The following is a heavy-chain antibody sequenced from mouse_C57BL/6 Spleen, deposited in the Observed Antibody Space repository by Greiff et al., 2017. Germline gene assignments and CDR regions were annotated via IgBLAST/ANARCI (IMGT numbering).Heavy chain of an antibody. CDR2: INPSNGGT. J-gene: IGHJ3*01. D-gene: IGHD1-1*01. CDR1: GYTFTSYW. Sequence: VQLQQPGTELVKPGASVKLSCKASGYTFTSYWMHWVKQRPGQGLEWIGNINPSNGGTTYNEKFKSKATLTVDKSSSTAYMQLSSLTSEDAAVYYCARSDYGSSQFAYWGQGTLVTVSA. V-gene: IGHV1-53*01. CDR3: ARSDYGSSQFAY.